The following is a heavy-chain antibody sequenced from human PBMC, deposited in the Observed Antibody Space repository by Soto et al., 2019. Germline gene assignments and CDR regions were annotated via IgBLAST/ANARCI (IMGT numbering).Heavy chain of an antibody. J-gene: IGHJ2*01. Sequence: QVQLVQSGAEVKKPGASVKVSYKASGYTFTSYAMHWVRQAPGQRLEWMGWINAGNGNTKYSQKFQGRVTITRDTSASTAYMELSSLRSEDTAVYYCARAQPTYSSSWDYWYFDLWGRGTLVTVSS. D-gene: IGHD6-13*01. CDR1: GYTFTSYA. CDR3: ARAQPTYSSSWDYWYFDL. V-gene: IGHV1-3*01. CDR2: INAGNGNT.